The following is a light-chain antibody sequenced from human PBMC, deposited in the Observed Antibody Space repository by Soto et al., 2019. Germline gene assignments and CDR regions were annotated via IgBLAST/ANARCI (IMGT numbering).Light chain of an antibody. Sequence: EIVLTQSPATLSLSPGERATLSCRASQSVSSYLAWYQQKPGQAPRLLIYDASNRATGIPARFSGSASGTDFTLPISILEPEDFSVYYCQQRSNSYTFGQGTKLEIK. CDR1: QSVSSY. CDR2: DAS. CDR3: QQRSNSYT. V-gene: IGKV3-11*01. J-gene: IGKJ2*01.